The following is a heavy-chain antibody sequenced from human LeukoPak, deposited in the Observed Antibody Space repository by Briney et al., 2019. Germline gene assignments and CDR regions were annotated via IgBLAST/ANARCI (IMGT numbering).Heavy chain of an antibody. J-gene: IGHJ4*02. CDR2: ISGSGDST. CDR1: GFTFSSYA. V-gene: IGHV3-23*01. D-gene: IGHD1-26*01. Sequence: GGSLRLSCAASGFTFSSYAMSWVRQAPGKGLEWVSAISGSGDSTYYGDSVKGRFTISRDNSKNTLYLQMNSLRAEDTAVYYCAKGGKWDVTPFDYWGQGTLVTVSS. CDR3: AKGGKWDVTPFDY.